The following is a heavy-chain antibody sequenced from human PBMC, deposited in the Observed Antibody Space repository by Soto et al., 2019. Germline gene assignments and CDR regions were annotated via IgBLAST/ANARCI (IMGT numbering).Heavy chain of an antibody. J-gene: IGHJ3*02. V-gene: IGHV1-18*04. CDR1: GYTFTSYG. CDR2: ISAYNGNT. D-gene: IGHD3-10*01. Sequence: ASVKVSCKASGYTFTSYGISWVRQAPGQGLEWMGWISAYNGNTNYAQKPQGRVTMTTDTSTSTAYMELRCLRSDDTAVYYCARDRPLLWFGELLFDIWGQGTMVTVSS. CDR3: ARDRPLLWFGELLFDI.